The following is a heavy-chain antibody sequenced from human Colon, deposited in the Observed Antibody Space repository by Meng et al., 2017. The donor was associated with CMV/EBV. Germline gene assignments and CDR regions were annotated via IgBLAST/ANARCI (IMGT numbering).Heavy chain of an antibody. J-gene: IGHJ1*01. D-gene: IGHD2-2*01. V-gene: IGHV4-34*01. Sequence: GSLRLSCAVHGGSFSGYYWSWIRQPPGKGLEWIGEFNHSGSTNYNPSLKSRVTISVDTSKNQFPLKQSSVTAANTAVYYCARSETAAQSPPYFQHWGQGTLVTVSS. CDR3: ARSETAAQSPPYFQH. CDR2: FNHSGST. CDR1: GGSFSGYY.